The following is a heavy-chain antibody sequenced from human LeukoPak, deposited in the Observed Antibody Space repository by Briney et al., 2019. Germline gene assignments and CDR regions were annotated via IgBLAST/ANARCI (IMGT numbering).Heavy chain of an antibody. CDR2: ISAYNGNT. Sequence: VSVKVSCKASGYTFTSYGISWVRQAPGQGLEWMGWISAYNGNTNYAQKLQGRVTMTTDTSTSTAYMELRSLRSDDTAVYYCARGLDYFDGSGYRSYWYFDLWGRGTLVTVSS. D-gene: IGHD3-22*01. CDR3: ARGLDYFDGSGYRSYWYFDL. CDR1: GYTFTSYG. V-gene: IGHV1-18*01. J-gene: IGHJ2*01.